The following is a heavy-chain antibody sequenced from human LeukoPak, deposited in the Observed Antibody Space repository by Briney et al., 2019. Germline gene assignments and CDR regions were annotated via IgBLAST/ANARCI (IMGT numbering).Heavy chain of an antibody. J-gene: IGHJ4*02. CDR1: GLIVSNAW. CDR3: TTGVVGATIPLDY. CDR2: IRSKTDGGTT. D-gene: IGHD1-26*01. V-gene: IGHV3-15*07. Sequence: PGGSLRLSCAASGLIVSNAWMNWVRQAPGKGLEWVGRIRSKTDGGTTDYAAPVKGRFTISRDDSKNTLYLQMNSLKTEDTAVYYCTTGVVGATIPLDYWGQGTLVTVSS.